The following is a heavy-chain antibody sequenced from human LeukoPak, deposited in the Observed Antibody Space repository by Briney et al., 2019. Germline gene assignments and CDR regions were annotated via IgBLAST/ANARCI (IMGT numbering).Heavy chain of an antibody. CDR2: FKSKTDGGTT. D-gene: IGHD5-18*01. CDR3: TIGTWIQLSLPDY. Sequence: GGSLRLSCAASGFTFSNACMSWVRQAPGKGLEWVGHFKSKTDGGTTDYAAPVKGRFTISRDDSKNTLYLQMNSLKTEDTAVYYCTIGTWIQLSLPDYWGQGTLVTVSS. CDR1: GFTFSNAC. J-gene: IGHJ4*02. V-gene: IGHV3-15*01.